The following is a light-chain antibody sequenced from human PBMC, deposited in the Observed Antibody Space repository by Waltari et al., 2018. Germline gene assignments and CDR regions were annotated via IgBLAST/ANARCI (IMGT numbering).Light chain of an antibody. CDR2: DVS. J-gene: IGLJ3*02. CDR1: SSDVGGHNY. CDR3: SSYTSSSTWV. V-gene: IGLV2-14*01. Sequence: QSALTQPATLPGPPGKSITISCPGTSSDVGGHNYVSWYQQHPGKAPKLMIYDVSKRPSGVSNRFSGSKSGNTASLTISGLQAEDEADYYCSSYTSSSTWVFGGGTKLTVL.